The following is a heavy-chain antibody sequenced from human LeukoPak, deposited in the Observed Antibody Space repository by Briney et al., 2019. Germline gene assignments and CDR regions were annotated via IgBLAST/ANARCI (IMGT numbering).Heavy chain of an antibody. D-gene: IGHD4-17*01. CDR3: ARDLYGEQKYFYYMDV. CDR2: MSYDGSNE. J-gene: IGHJ6*03. V-gene: IGHV3-30*04. Sequence: PGGSLRLSCTASGFTFSSYALHWVRQAPGKGLDGVALMSYDGSNEYYADSVKGRFTISRDNSKNTLYLQMNSLRVEDTAVYYCARDLYGEQKYFYYMDVWGRGTTVTVSS. CDR1: GFTFSSYA.